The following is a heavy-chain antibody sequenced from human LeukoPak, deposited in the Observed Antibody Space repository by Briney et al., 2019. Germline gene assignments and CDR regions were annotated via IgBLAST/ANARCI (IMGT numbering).Heavy chain of an antibody. CDR1: GGTFSSYA. Sequence: GASVNVSCTASGGTFSSYAISWVRQAPGQGLEWMGWISAYNGNTNYAQKLQGRVTMTTDTSTSTAYMELRSLRSDDTAVYYCARNSFWREPQTFYGSGSYYGMDVWGQGTTVTVSS. J-gene: IGHJ6*02. CDR3: ARNSFWREPQTFYGSGSYYGMDV. D-gene: IGHD3-10*01. V-gene: IGHV1-18*01. CDR2: ISAYNGNT.